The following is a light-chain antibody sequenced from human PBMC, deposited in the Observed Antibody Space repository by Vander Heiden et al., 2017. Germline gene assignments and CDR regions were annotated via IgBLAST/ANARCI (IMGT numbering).Light chain of an antibody. Sequence: DIQMTQSPSSVSASVGDRVTITCRASNGISTYLVWYQQNQGKAPKLLIYGASSFPSGVPSKFRRRGSWTNFTLPIRSPQPEDFSTFYFQQANSLPLTFGGGTTVEI. V-gene: IGKV1D-12*01. J-gene: IGKJ4*01. CDR1: NGISTY. CDR3: QQANSLPLT. CDR2: GAS.